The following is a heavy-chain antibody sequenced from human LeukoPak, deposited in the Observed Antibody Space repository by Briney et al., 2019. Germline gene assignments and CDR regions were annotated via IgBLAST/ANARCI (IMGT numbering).Heavy chain of an antibody. D-gene: IGHD2/OR15-2a*01. CDR1: GGSISSYY. CDR3: AGHHPRNTVDF. Sequence: SETLSLTCTVSGGSISSYYWSWIRQPPGKGLEWIVYISDIGSINYNPSPKSRVTISLDTSKNQFSLKLSSVTAADTAVYYCAGHHPRNTVDFWGQGTLVTVSS. CDR2: ISDIGSI. V-gene: IGHV4-59*08. J-gene: IGHJ4*02.